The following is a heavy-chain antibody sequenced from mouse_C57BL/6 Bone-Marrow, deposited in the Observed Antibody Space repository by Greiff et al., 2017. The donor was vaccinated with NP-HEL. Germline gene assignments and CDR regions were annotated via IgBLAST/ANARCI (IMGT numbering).Heavy chain of an antibody. CDR3: ARNYYYGSRDY. J-gene: IGHJ2*01. D-gene: IGHD1-1*01. CDR1: GYTFTDYY. V-gene: IGHV1-26*01. Sequence: VQLQQSGPELVKPGASVKISCKASGYTFTDYYMNWVKQSHGKSLEWIGDINPNNGGTSYNQKFKGKATLTVDKSSSTAYMELRSLTSEDSAVYYCARNYYYGSRDYWGQGTTLTVSS. CDR2: INPNNGGT.